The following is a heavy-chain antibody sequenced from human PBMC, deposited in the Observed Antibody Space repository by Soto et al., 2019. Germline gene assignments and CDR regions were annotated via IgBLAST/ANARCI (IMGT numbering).Heavy chain of an antibody. J-gene: IGHJ4*02. V-gene: IGHV3-53*01. CDR2: IYGGGTT. D-gene: IGHD6-19*01. Sequence: EVQLVESGGGLIQPGGSLRLSCAASGFAVSSKYMTWVRQAPGKGLEWVSVIYGGGTTYYADSVKGRFTISRDTSKNTLYLQMNSLRVADTAVYYCVQATGWPGFDFWGQGTLVTVSS. CDR3: VQATGWPGFDF. CDR1: GFAVSSKY.